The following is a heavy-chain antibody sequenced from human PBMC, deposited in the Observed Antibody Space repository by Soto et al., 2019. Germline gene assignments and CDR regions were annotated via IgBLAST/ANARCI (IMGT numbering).Heavy chain of an antibody. CDR1: GGTFSSYA. D-gene: IGHD3-16*01. V-gene: IGHV1-69*13. Sequence: AASVKVSCKASGGTFSSYAISWVRQAPGQGLEWMGGIIPIFGTANYAQKFQGRVTITADESTSTAYMELSSLRSEDTAVYYCAREYYDYVWGSYGYWGQGTLVTVSS. CDR2: IIPIFGTA. J-gene: IGHJ4*02. CDR3: AREYYDYVWGSYGY.